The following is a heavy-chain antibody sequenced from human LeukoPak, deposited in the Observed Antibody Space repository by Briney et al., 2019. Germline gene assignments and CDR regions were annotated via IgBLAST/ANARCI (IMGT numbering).Heavy chain of an antibody. Sequence: GGSLGLSCAASGSTFSIYNMNWVRQAPGKGLEWVSSISSSSSYIYYADSVKGRFTISRDNAKNSLYLQMNSLRAEDTAVYYCARLTTTVTTPFDYWGQGTLVTVSS. V-gene: IGHV3-21*01. D-gene: IGHD4-17*01. J-gene: IGHJ4*02. CDR3: ARLTTTVTTPFDY. CDR1: GSTFSIYN. CDR2: ISSSSSYI.